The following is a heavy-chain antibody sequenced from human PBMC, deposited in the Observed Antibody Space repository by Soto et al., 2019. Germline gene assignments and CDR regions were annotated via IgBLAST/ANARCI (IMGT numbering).Heavy chain of an antibody. CDR2: MYYSETT. CDR1: GASINDFY. D-gene: IGHD6-13*01. J-gene: IGHJ5*02. V-gene: IGHV4-59*01. CDR3: ARANSSTWYKLEYKWFDP. Sequence: NPSETLSLTCTVSGASINDFYWSWIRQTPGKGLEWVGFMYYSETTKYNPSLKGRVNMSLDTSKNQVSLHLKSVTAADTAVHYCARANSSTWYKLEYKWFDPWGQGTQVTVSS.